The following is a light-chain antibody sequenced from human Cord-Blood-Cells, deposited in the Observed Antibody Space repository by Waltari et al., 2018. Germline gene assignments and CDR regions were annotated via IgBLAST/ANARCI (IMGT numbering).Light chain of an antibody. CDR2: VAS. V-gene: IGKV3-15*01. Sequence: EIVMTLSPATLSVSPGERATLSCRASQSVSSNLAWYQLKPGQAPMLLIYVASTRATGIPARVSGSGSGTEFTLTISSLQSEDFAVYYCQQYNNWPPLTFGGGTKVEIK. CDR3: QQYNNWPPLT. J-gene: IGKJ4*01. CDR1: QSVSSN.